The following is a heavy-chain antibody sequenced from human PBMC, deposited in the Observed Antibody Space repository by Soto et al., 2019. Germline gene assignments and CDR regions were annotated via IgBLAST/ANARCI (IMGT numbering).Heavy chain of an antibody. V-gene: IGHV3-48*02. CDR1: GVTFSSYS. J-gene: IGHJ3*02. Sequence: PGGSLRLSCAASGVTFSSYSMNWVRQAPGKGLEWISYISSTSSTIYYADSVKGRFTISRDNAKNSLYLQMNSLRDEDTAVFYCVREFDIWGQGTMVTVSS. CDR2: ISSTSSTI. CDR3: VREFDI.